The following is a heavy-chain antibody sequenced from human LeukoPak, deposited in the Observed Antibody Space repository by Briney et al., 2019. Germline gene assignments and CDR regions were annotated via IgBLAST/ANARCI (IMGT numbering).Heavy chain of an antibody. J-gene: IGHJ6*03. CDR1: GYTFTSYG. CDR2: ISAYNGNT. CDR3: AREGRSSWYWEAYYYYMDV. V-gene: IGHV1-18*01. D-gene: IGHD6-13*01. Sequence: ASVKVSCKASGYTFTSYGISWVRQAPGQGLEWMGWISAYNGNTNYAQKLQGRVTMTTDTSTSTAYLELRSLRSDDTAVYYCAREGRSSWYWEAYYYYMDVWGKGTTVTVSS.